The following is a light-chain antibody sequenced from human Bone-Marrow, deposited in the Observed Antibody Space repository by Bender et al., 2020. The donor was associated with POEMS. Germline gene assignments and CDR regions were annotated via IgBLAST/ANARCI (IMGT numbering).Light chain of an antibody. CDR1: SSDIGSFNF. CDR3: SSYTGSDSVL. J-gene: IGLJ2*01. V-gene: IGLV2-14*02. CDR2: EVT. Sequence: QSALTQPASVSGSPGQSITISCTGTSSDIGSFNFVSWYQQYPGKAPKLLIYEVTKRPSGVPDRLSGSKSGNTASLTVSGLQADDEADYFCSSYTGSDSVLFGGGTKLTVL.